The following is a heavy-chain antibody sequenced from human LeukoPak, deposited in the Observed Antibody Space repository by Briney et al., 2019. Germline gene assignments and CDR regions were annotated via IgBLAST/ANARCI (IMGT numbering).Heavy chain of an antibody. V-gene: IGHV4-38-2*02. J-gene: IGHJ5*02. D-gene: IGHD2-2*01. CDR1: GYSISSGYQ. CDR3: ARDPRWLTPDCTSTSCYENYFDP. CDR2: TYHSGSA. Sequence: SETLSLTCGVSGYSISSGYQWAWIRQSPGKGLEWIGSTYHSGSAHYNPSLKSRVTISVETPKNQFSLNMYSVTAADTAVYYCARDPRWLTPDCTSTSCYENYFDPWGQGTLVTVSS.